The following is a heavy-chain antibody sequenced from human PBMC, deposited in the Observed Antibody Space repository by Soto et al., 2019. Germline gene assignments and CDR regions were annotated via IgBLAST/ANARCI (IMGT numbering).Heavy chain of an antibody. V-gene: IGHV4-30-4*01. CDR1: GDYIHVGGYY. CDR3: GRDLTSNANCIDP. J-gene: IGHJ5*02. D-gene: IGHD2-2*01. Sequence: SETLSLTCSVSGDYIHVGGYYWTWIRQRPGKGLEWMGYIYYTGKTYYNPSLESRLTMSVDRSKNQFSLRLTSVTAADTAVYFCGRDLTSNANCIDPWGQGTLVTVSS. CDR2: IYYTGKT.